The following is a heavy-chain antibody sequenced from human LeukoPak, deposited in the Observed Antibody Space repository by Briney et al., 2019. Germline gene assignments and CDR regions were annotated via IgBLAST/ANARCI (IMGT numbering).Heavy chain of an antibody. CDR2: IKQDGSGK. V-gene: IGHV3-7*01. CDR1: GFTFSSYW. Sequence: GGSLRLSCAASGFTFSSYWMSWVRQAPGKGLEWVANIKQDGSGKYYVDSVKGRFTISRDNAKNSLYLQMNSLRAEDTAVYYCAGSSGYYRDFDIWGQGTMVTVSS. D-gene: IGHD3-22*01. J-gene: IGHJ3*02. CDR3: AGSSGYYRDFDI.